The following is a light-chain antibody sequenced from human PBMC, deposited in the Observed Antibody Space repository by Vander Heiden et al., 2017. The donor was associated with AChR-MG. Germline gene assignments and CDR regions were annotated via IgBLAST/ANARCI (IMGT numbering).Light chain of an antibody. Sequence: QTLVTQQPSLTVSPGETVIITCASSTGAVTSGYYANWIQQKPGQAPRSLIYSTTNKHSGTPARFSGSLLGGTAALTLSGVQPEDEAEYSCQLYSGGAWVFGGGTKLTVL. CDR2: STT. CDR3: QLYSGGAWV. V-gene: IGLV7-43*01. CDR1: TGAVTSGYY. J-gene: IGLJ3*02.